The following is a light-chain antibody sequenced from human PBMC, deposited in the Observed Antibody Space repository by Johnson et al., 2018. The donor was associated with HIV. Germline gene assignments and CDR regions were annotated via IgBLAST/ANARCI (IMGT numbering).Light chain of an antibody. CDR3: GTWDSSLSAGGYV. V-gene: IGLV1-51*01. Sequence: QSVLTQPPSVSAAPGQKVTISCSGSSSNIGSNFVSWYQQLPGKAPKLLIYDNNKRPLGIPDRFSGSKSGTSATLGITGLQTGAEADYYCGTWDSSLSAGGYVFGTGTKVTVL. J-gene: IGLJ1*01. CDR1: SSNIGSNF. CDR2: DNN.